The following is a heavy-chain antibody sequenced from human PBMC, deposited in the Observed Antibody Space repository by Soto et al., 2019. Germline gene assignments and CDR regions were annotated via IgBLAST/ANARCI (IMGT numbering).Heavy chain of an antibody. D-gene: IGHD6-19*01. CDR3: ANDVGYSSGWTHDAFDI. CDR2: ISYDGSNK. J-gene: IGHJ3*02. V-gene: IGHV3-30*18. Sequence: GALRLSCAASGFTFSSYGMHWVRQAPGKGLEWVAVISYDGSNKYYADSVKGRFTISRDNSKNTLYLQMNSLRAEDTAVYYCANDVGYSSGWTHDAFDIWGQGTMVTVSS. CDR1: GFTFSSYG.